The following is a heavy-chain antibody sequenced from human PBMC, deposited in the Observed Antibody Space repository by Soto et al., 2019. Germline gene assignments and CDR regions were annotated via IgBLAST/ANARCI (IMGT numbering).Heavy chain of an antibody. J-gene: IGHJ4*02. CDR3: ARDRRDGYNFDY. V-gene: IGHV3-21*01. CDR2: ISSSSSYI. D-gene: IGHD5-12*01. CDR1: GFTFSSYS. Sequence: EVQLVESEGGLVKPGGSLRLSCAASGFTFSSYSMNWVRQAPGKGLEWVSSISSSSSYIYYADSVKGRFTISRDNAKNSLYLQMNSLRAEDTAVYYCARDRRDGYNFDYWGQGTLVTVSS.